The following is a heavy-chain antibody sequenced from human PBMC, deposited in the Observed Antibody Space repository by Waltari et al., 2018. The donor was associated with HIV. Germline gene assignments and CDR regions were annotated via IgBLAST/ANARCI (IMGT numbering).Heavy chain of an antibody. CDR1: GFSFNFYS. CDR2: ISDDGNEK. V-gene: IGHV3-30*12. CDR3: ARHGDIHTRDWYGWGGS. D-gene: IGHD6-19*01. J-gene: IGHJ5*02. Sequence: QVKLVQSGGGVVQPGRSLRLSCVASGFSFNFYSLHWVRQAPDTGLEWVAIISDDGNEKFYVDSVRGRFSISRDNTGNTLFLQMNSLREEDSGKYFCARHGDIHTRDWYGWGGSWGQGVLVTVSS.